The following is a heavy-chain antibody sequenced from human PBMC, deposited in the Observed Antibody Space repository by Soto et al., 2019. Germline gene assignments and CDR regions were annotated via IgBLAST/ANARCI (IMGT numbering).Heavy chain of an antibody. V-gene: IGHV3-21*01. CDR2: ISSSSSYI. J-gene: IGHJ1*01. CDR1: GFTFSSYS. Sequence: EVQLVESGGGLVKPGGSLRLSCAASGFTFSSYSMNWVRQAPGKGLEWVSSISSSSSYIYYADSVKGRFTISRDNAKNSLYLQMNSLRAEDTAVYYCARGGTYSNYAEYFQHWGQGTLVTVSS. CDR3: ARGGTYSNYAEYFQH. D-gene: IGHD4-4*01.